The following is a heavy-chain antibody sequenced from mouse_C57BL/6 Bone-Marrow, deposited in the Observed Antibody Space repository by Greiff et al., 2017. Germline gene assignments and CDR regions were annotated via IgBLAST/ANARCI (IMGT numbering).Heavy chain of an antibody. CDR3: ARVYGSRGNY. D-gene: IGHD1-1*01. CDR2: IYPGSGST. Sequence: QVQLQQPGAELVKPGASVKMSCKASGYTFTSYWITWVKQRPGQGLEWIGDIYPGSGSTNYNEKFKSKATLTVDTSSSTAYMQLSRLTCEDSAVYDCARVYGSRGNYWGQGTTLTVSA. CDR1: GYTFTSYW. J-gene: IGHJ2*01. V-gene: IGHV1-55*01.